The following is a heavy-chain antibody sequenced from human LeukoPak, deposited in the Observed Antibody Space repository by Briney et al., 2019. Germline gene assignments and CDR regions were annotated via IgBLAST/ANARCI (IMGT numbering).Heavy chain of an antibody. D-gene: IGHD3-10*01. CDR2: ISSNGGST. CDR3: ARRGNGDDY. V-gene: IGHV3-64*01. J-gene: IGHJ4*02. CDR1: GFTFSSYA. Sequence: PGGSLRPSCAASGFTFSSYAMHWVRQAPGKGLEYVSAISSNGGSTYYANSVKGRFTISRDNSKNTLYLQMGSLRAEDMAVYYCARRGNGDDYWGQGTLVTVSS.